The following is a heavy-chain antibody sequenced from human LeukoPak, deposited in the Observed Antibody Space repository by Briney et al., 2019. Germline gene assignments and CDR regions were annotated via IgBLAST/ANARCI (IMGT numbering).Heavy chain of an antibody. CDR2: ISYSGST. D-gene: IGHD6-19*01. CDR3: ARDGRAGSLFAY. CDR1: GVSISGYY. J-gene: IGHJ4*02. V-gene: IGHV4-59*01. Sequence: PSETLSLTCTVSGVSISGYYWSWIRQPPGKGLEWVGYISYSGSTNYNPPLKSRVTISVDTSKNQFSLKLSSVTAADTAIYYCARDGRAGSLFAYWGQGTLVTVSS.